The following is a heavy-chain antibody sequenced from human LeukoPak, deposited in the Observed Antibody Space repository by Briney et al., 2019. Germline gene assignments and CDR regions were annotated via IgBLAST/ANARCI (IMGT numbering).Heavy chain of an antibody. J-gene: IGHJ4*02. D-gene: IGHD6-13*01. CDR2: IIPIFGTA. V-gene: IGHV1-69*13. CDR1: GGTFSSYA. CDR3: ARDRRRTTSIAAAGTGAY. Sequence: SVKVSCKASGGTFSSYAISWVRQAPGQGLEWMGGIIPIFGTANYAQKFLGRVTITADESTSTAYMELRSLRSDDTAVYYCARDRRRTTSIAAAGTGAYWGQGTLVTVSS.